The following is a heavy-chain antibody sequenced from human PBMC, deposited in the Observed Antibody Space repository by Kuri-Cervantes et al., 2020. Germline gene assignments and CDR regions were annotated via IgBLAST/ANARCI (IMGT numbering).Heavy chain of an antibody. CDR3: TATALAYGNYEDYYYYGMDV. CDR1: GFTFTEAW. V-gene: IGHV3-15*01. CDR2: IKSKTDGGTI. D-gene: IGHD4-11*01. Sequence: GGSLRLSCAASGFTFTEAWMSWVRQAPGKGLEWVGRIKSKTDGGTIDYAAPVKGRLTISRDDSKNTLFLQMNSLKTEDTAVYFCTATALAYGNYEDYYYYGMDVWGQGTTVTVSS. J-gene: IGHJ6*02.